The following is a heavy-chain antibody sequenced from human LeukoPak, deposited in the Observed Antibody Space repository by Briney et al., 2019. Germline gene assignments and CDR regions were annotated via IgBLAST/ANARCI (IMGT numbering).Heavy chain of an antibody. Sequence: GGSLRLSCAASGFTFSSYAMTWVRQAPGKGLQWVSAVSGSGAHTYYADSVKGRFTISRDNSKNTLYLQMNSLRAEDTAVYYCARGGALNYYYYYMDVWGKGTTVTVSS. CDR2: VSGSGAHT. CDR1: GFTFSSYA. J-gene: IGHJ6*03. CDR3: ARGGALNYYYYYMDV. D-gene: IGHD1-26*01. V-gene: IGHV3-23*01.